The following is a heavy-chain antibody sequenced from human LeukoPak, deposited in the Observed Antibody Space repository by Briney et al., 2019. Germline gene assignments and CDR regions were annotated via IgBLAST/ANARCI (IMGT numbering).Heavy chain of an antibody. Sequence: SETLSLTCAVYGGSFSDYNWSWIRQPPGKGPEWIGEINHSGNASYNPSLKSRVTISGDASKNQFSLNLKSVTAADTAVYYCARHWGGDSGYKDYWGQGTLVTVSS. V-gene: IGHV4-34*01. CDR2: INHSGNA. CDR3: ARHWGGDSGYKDY. D-gene: IGHD3-22*01. J-gene: IGHJ4*02. CDR1: GGSFSDYN.